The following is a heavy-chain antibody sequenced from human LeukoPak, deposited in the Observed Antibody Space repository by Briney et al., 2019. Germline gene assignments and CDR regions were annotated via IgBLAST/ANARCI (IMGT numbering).Heavy chain of an antibody. CDR2: IRYDGTNK. CDR3: ARDQYYYGSGHDY. D-gene: IGHD3-10*01. V-gene: IGHV3-30*02. CDR1: GYTFTTYG. J-gene: IGHJ4*02. Sequence: GGSLRLSCAASGYTFTTYGMHWVRQAPGKGLEWVAFIRYDGTNKYYADSVKGRFTISRDNSQNIVDLQMNSLRAEDTAVYYCARDQYYYGSGHDYWGQGTLVTVSS.